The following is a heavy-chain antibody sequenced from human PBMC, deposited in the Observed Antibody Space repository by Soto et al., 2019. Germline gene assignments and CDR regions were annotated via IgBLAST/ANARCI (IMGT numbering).Heavy chain of an antibody. CDR3: ARDEDGERATNYYCYGMDV. CDR2: IIPIFGTA. CDR1: GGTFSSYA. J-gene: IGHJ6*02. Sequence: QVQLVQSGAEVRKPGSSVKVSCKASGGTFSSYAISWVRQAPGQGLEWMGGIIPIFGTANYAQKFQGRVTITADEATSTAYMELSSLRSEDTAVYYCARDEDGERATNYYCYGMDVWGQGTTVTVSS. V-gene: IGHV1-69*01. D-gene: IGHD2-15*01.